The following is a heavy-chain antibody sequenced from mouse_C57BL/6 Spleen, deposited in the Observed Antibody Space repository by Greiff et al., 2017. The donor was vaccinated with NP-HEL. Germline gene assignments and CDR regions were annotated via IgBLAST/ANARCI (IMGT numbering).Heavy chain of an antibody. D-gene: IGHD1-1*01. V-gene: IGHV1-61*01. CDR1: GYTFTSYW. J-gene: IGHJ1*03. CDR3: ARGGSPTYGSSYHWYFDV. Sequence: QVQLQQPGAELVRPGSSVKLSCKASGYTFTSYWMDWVKQRPGQGLEWIGNIYPSDGETHYNQKFKDKATLTVDKSSSTAYMQLSSLTSEDSAVYDCARGGSPTYGSSYHWYFDVWGKGTTVTVSS. CDR2: IYPSDGET.